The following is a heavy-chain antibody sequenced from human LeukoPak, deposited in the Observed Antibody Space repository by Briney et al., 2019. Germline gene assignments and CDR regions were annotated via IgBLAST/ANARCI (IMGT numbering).Heavy chain of an antibody. D-gene: IGHD3-3*01. J-gene: IGHJ4*02. CDR1: GGSISIGDYY. Sequence: PSQTLSLTCTVSGGSISIGDYYWSWIRQHPGEGLEWIGYIYYSGSTYYNPSLKSRVTISVDTSKNQFSLKLSSVTAADTAVYYCARGPPSLQGITIFGSCYPHFDYWGQGTLVTVSS. CDR3: ARGPPSLQGITIFGSCYPHFDY. V-gene: IGHV4-31*03. CDR2: IYYSGST.